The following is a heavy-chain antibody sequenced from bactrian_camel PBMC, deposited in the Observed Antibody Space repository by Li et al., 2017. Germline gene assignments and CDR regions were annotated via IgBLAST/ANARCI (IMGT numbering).Heavy chain of an antibody. D-gene: IGHD2*01. Sequence: HVQLVESGEGSVQAGGSLRLSCTFSRDIYTFYCLGWFRQAPGKEREGVAVLDSDGSTIYADSVKGRFTISQDNAKNTLHLQMNSLKPEDTAVYYCAADSLNRGGSPLRQGTQVTVS. V-gene: IGHV3S53*01. CDR2: LDSDGST. J-gene: IGHJ4*01. CDR1: RDIYTFYC.